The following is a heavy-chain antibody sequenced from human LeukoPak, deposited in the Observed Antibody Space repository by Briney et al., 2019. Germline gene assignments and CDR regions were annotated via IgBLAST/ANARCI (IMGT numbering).Heavy chain of an antibody. J-gene: IGHJ4*02. D-gene: IGHD2-15*01. V-gene: IGHV1-46*01. CDR3: ARRYCSGGSCSQPDFDY. CDR1: GYTFTSYY. Sequence: ASVKVSCKASGYTFTSYYMHWVRQAPGQGLEWMGIINPSGGSTSYAQKFQGRVTMTRDMSTSTVYMELSSLRSDDTAVYYCARRYCSGGSCSQPDFDYWGQGTLVTVSS. CDR2: INPSGGST.